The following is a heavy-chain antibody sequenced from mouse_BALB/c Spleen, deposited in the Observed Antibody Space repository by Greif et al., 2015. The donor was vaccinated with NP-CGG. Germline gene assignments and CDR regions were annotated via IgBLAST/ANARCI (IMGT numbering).Heavy chain of an antibody. CDR3: AGNYYGSSYYAMDY. CDR2: IWSGGST. CDR1: GFSLTSYG. J-gene: IGHJ4*01. V-gene: IGHV2-2*02. Sequence: QVQLKQSGPGLVQPSQSLSITCTVSGFSLTSYGVHWVRQSPGKGLEWLGVIWSGGSTDYNAAFISRLSISKDNSKSQVFFKMNSLQANDTAIYYCAGNYYGSSYYAMDYWGQGTSVTVSS. D-gene: IGHD1-1*01.